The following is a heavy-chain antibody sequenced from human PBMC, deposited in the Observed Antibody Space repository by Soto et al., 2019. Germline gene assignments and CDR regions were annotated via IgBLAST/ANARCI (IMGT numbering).Heavy chain of an antibody. Sequence: ASVKVSCKASGYAFTGYYIHWVRLAPGQGLEWMGWINPDSGGTNYAQKFQGRVTITADKSTSTAYMELSSLRSEDTAVYYCARARGRFDYWGQGTLVTVSS. CDR3: ARARGRFDY. CDR2: INPDSGGT. J-gene: IGHJ4*02. V-gene: IGHV1-2*02. CDR1: GYAFTGYY.